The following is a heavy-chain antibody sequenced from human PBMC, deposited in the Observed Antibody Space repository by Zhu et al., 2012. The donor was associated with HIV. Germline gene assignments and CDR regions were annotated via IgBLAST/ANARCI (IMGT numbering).Heavy chain of an antibody. CDR2: IYSSESS. CDR3: ARGRANFDY. Sequence: QVQLQESGPGLMKPSETLSLTCTVSGDSISNYYWSWIRQPPGKGLEWIGYIYSSESSNYNPSLESRVTISLDTSRKQFSLKLTSVTAADTAIYYCARGRANFDYWGQGXLVTVSS. V-gene: IGHV4-4*09. CDR1: GDSISNYY. J-gene: IGHJ4*02.